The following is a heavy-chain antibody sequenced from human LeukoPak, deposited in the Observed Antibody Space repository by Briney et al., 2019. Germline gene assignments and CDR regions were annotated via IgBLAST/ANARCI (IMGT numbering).Heavy chain of an antibody. J-gene: IGHJ4*02. Sequence: SETLSLTCTVSGGSISSYYWSWIRQPPGKGLEWIGYIYYSGSTIYNPSLKSRVTISVDTSKNQFSLKLSSVTAADTDVYYCAKEGGNGATVIRGDFLDYWGQGTLVTVSS. CDR3: AKEGGNGATVIRGDFLDY. CDR1: GGSISSYY. V-gene: IGHV4-59*12. CDR2: IYYSGST. D-gene: IGHD4-17*01.